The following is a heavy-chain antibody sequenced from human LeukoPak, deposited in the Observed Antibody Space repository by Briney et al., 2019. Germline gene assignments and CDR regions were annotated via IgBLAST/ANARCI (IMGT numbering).Heavy chain of an antibody. V-gene: IGHV1-8*03. D-gene: IGHD7-27*01. CDR2: MNPNSGNT. CDR1: GYTFTSSD. J-gene: IGHJ4*02. Sequence: ASVKVSCTASGYTFTSSDINWVRQATGQGLEWMGWMNPNSGNTGYAQQFQGRVTITGNTSIRTAYMELRSLRSDDTAVYYCARMLWGRTRSRTYYFDYWGQGTLVTVSS. CDR3: ARMLWGRTRSRTYYFDY.